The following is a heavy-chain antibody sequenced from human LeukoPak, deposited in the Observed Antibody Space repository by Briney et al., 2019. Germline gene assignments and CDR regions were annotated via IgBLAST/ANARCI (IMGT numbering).Heavy chain of an antibody. Sequence: ASVKVSCKASGYTFTSYDINWVRRATGQGLEWMGWMNPNSGNTGYAQKFQGRVTMTRNTSISTAYMELSSLRSEDTAVYYCARGFIPQLYDFWSGPWGDIWGQGTMVTVSS. CDR2: MNPNSGNT. D-gene: IGHD3-3*01. CDR3: ARGFIPQLYDFWSGPWGDI. V-gene: IGHV1-8*01. CDR1: GYTFTSYD. J-gene: IGHJ3*02.